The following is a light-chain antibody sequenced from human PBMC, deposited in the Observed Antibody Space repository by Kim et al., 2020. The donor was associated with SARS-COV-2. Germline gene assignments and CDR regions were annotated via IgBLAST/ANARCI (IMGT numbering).Light chain of an antibody. J-gene: IGKJ1*01. CDR1: QSISSW. CDR3: QQYNSYL. V-gene: IGKV1-5*01. Sequence: LSASVGDRVTITCRASQSISSWLAWYQQKPGKAPKLLIYDASSLESGVPSRFSGSGSGTEFTLTISSLQPDDFATYYCQQYNSYLFGQGTKVDIK. CDR2: DAS.